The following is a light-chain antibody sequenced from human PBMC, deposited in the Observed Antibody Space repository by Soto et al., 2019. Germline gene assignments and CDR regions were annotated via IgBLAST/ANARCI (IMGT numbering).Light chain of an antibody. CDR3: QQYSNWPIT. CDR2: GAS. Sequence: EIVMTQSPATLSVSPGERATLSCRASQSISNNLAWYQQKPDQAPRLLIYGASTRATGLPARFSASGSGTEFTLTVSSLQSEDFAVYYCQQYSNWPITFGQGTRLEIK. V-gene: IGKV3-15*01. J-gene: IGKJ5*01. CDR1: QSISNN.